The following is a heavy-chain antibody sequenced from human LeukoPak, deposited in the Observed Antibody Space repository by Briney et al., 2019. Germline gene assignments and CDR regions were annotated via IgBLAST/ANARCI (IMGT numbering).Heavy chain of an antibody. V-gene: IGHV3-7*03. CDR2: IKPDGSKE. D-gene: IGHD5-18*01. Sequence: GGSLRLSCAASGFTLSSYWMTWVRQAPGKGLEWVAKIKPDGSKEYYVDSVKGRFTIPRDNAKNSLYLQMNTLRAEDTAVYYCAKDSGYSFGFDYWGQGTLVTVSS. CDR3: AKDSGYSFGFDY. CDR1: GFTLSSYW. J-gene: IGHJ4*02.